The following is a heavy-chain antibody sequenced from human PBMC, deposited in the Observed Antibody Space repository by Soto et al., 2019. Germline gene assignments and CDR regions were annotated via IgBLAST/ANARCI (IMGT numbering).Heavy chain of an antibody. D-gene: IGHD6-6*01. J-gene: IGHJ4*02. CDR3: ARGVRSSSDFDY. CDR2: IYHSGST. CDR1: GGSISSCGYS. V-gene: IGHV4-30-2*01. Sequence: PSEPLSLTCTVSGGSISSCGYSWSWIRQPPVKGLEWIGYIYHSGSTYYNPSLKSRVTISVDRSKNQFSLKLSSVTAADTAVYYCARGVRSSSDFDYWGQGTLVTVS.